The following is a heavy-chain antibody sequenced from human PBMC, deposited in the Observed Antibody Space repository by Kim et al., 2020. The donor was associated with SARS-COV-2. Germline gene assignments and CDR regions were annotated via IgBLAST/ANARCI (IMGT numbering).Heavy chain of an antibody. CDR2: NT. V-gene: IGHV1-18*01. J-gene: IGHJ4*02. CDR3: ARGGSSWWAY. D-gene: IGHD6-13*01. Sequence: NTNYAQTLQDRVTMTTDTSTSTAYMELRSLRSDDTAVYYCARGGSSWWAYWGQGTLVTVSS.